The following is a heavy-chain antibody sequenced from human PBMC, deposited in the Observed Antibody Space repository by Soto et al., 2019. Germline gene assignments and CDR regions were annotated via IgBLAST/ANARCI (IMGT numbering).Heavy chain of an antibody. CDR3: ARARRFGYGGYGGWLDP. CDR1: GGSISSGDFY. D-gene: IGHD3-22*01. Sequence: QVQLQESGPGLVKPSQTLSLTCTVSGGSISSGDFYWSWIRQPPGRGLEWIGYIYYSGSTYYQPSPRSRVSRSVDTSKNQLSLKLSSVTAADTAVYYCARARRFGYGGYGGWLDPWGQGTLVTVSS. V-gene: IGHV4-30-4*01. J-gene: IGHJ5*02. CDR2: IYYSGST.